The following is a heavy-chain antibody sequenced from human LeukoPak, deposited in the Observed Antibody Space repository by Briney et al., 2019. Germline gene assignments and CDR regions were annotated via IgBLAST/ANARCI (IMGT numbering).Heavy chain of an antibody. CDR1: GFTFCIYI. D-gene: IGHD6-19*01. V-gene: IGHV3-48*01. CDR3: AREYSSGWFFLDY. CDR2: ISSSNSTI. Sequence: PGGALRVSCAASGFTFCIYIMNWVCQGPGKGLGRGSYISSSNSTIYYADSVKGRFTISRDNDKNSLYLQMKSLRGEDTAVYYCAREYSSGWFFLDYWGQGTLVTVSS. J-gene: IGHJ4*02.